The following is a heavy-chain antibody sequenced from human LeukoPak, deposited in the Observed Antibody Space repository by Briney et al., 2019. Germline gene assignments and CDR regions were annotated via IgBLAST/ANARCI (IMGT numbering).Heavy chain of an antibody. CDR3: ARGCSSTSCYVRNYYYGMDV. Sequence: SETLSLTCTVSGGSISSGGYYWSWIRQHPGKGLEWIGYIYYSGSTYYNPSLKSRVTISVDTSKNQFSLKLSSVTAADTAVYYCARGCSSTSCYVRNYYYGMDVWGQGTTVTVSS. CDR2: IYYSGST. CDR1: GGSISSGGYY. J-gene: IGHJ6*02. V-gene: IGHV4-31*03. D-gene: IGHD2-2*01.